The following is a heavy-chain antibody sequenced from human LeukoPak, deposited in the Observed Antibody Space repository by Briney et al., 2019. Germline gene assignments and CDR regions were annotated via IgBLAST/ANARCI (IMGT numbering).Heavy chain of an antibody. Sequence: ASVKVCCKTSGYSFTDYYMHWVRQAPGQRLEWRGWINPNSGGTSSAQKFQGRVTMTRDTSITTVYMEVSWLTSDDTAIYYCARADRLDGGPYLIGPWGQGTLVTVSS. V-gene: IGHV1-2*02. CDR1: GYSFTDYY. D-gene: IGHD2-21*01. J-gene: IGHJ5*02. CDR2: INPNSGGT. CDR3: ARADRLDGGPYLIGP.